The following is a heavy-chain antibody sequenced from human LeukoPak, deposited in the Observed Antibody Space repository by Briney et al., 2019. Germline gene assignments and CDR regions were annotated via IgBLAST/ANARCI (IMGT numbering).Heavy chain of an antibody. CDR3: ARDEGLYGAYYFDY. V-gene: IGHV3-7*01. CDR1: GFTFSSDC. Sequence: WGSLRLSCAASGFTFSSDCMSWVRQAPVKWLDWVANIKQDGSEKYYVDSVKGRFTISRDNAKNSLYLQMNRLRAEDPAVYYCARDEGLYGAYYFDYWGQGTLVTVSS. J-gene: IGHJ4*02. CDR2: IKQDGSEK. D-gene: IGHD2-2*02.